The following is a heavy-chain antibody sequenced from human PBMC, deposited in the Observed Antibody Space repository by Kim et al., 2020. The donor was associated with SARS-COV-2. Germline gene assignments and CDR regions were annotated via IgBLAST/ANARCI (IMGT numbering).Heavy chain of an antibody. Sequence: SVKCRFTISRGNANNSLYLQMNSMRAEDTAVYYCASKREGTGVADWGPDYWGQGTLVTVSS. J-gene: IGHJ4*02. D-gene: IGHD7-27*01. CDR3: ASKREGTGVADWGPDY. V-gene: IGHV3-11*06.